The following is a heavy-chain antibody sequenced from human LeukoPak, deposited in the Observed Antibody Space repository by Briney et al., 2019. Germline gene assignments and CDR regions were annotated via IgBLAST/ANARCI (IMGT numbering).Heavy chain of an antibody. CDR1: GVSISNYY. CDR2: IYTIGST. J-gene: IGHJ4*02. V-gene: IGHV4-4*07. CDR3: ARVDLRAAYFDY. Sequence: SDTLSLTYTLSGVSISNYYWSLIRQPARKGLEWIGRIYTIGSTGYNPSLKSQVTMSVDTSKNQFSLKLSSVTAADTAVYYCARVDLRAAYFDYWGQGTLVTVSS. D-gene: IGHD2-15*01.